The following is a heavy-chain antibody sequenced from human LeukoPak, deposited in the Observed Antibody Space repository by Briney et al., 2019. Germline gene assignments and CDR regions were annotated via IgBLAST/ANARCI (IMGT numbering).Heavy chain of an antibody. CDR3: ARANDYGDPLPRYMDV. CDR2: INHSGST. Sequence: SETLSLTCAVYGASFSDYYWSWIRQPPGKGLEWIGEINHSGSTNYNPSLKSRVTISVDTSKNQFSLKLSSVTAADTAVYYCARANDYGDPLPRYMDVWGKGTTVTVSS. J-gene: IGHJ6*03. D-gene: IGHD4-17*01. CDR1: GASFSDYY. V-gene: IGHV4-34*01.